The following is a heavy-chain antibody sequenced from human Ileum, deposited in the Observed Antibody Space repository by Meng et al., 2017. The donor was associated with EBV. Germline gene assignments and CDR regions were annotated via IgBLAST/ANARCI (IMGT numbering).Heavy chain of an antibody. D-gene: IGHD1-1*01. J-gene: IGHJ5*02. Sequence: QVPLVQSGAAVKKPGASVKVCXNASGYTFTGYYIHWVRQAPGQGLEWMGWINPNTGGTKYAQKFQGWVTLTRYTSISTAYMELSRLRSDDTAVYYCARGRYELIWGLFDPWGQGTLVTVSS. CDR1: GYTFTGYY. CDR3: ARGRYELIWGLFDP. CDR2: INPNTGGT. V-gene: IGHV1-2*04.